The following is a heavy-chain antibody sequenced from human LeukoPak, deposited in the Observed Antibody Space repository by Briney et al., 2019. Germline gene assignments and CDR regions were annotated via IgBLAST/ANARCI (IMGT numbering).Heavy chain of an antibody. CDR3: ARGRGLFGVYSSGWYDY. V-gene: IGHV4-34*01. CDR2: INHSGST. D-gene: IGHD6-19*01. Sequence: SETLSLTCAVYGGSFSGYYWSWIRQPPGKGLEWIGEINHSGSTNYNPSLKSRVTISVDTSKNQFSLKLSSVTAADTAVYYCARGRGLFGVYSSGWYDYWGQGTLDTVSS. J-gene: IGHJ4*02. CDR1: GGSFSGYY.